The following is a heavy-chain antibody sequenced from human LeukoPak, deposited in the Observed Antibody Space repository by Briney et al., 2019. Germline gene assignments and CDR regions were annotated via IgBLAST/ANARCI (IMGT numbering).Heavy chain of an antibody. V-gene: IGHV3-53*01. D-gene: IGHD3-10*01. CDR2: IYSGGST. J-gene: IGHJ4*02. Sequence: GGSLRLSCAASGFTVSSNYMSWVRQAPGKGLEGVSVIYSGGSTYYADSVKGRFIISRDNYNSMLYIQMNSLRAEDTAVYYCARAKPKNMVRGLIMRRESRYYFDYWGQGTLVTVSS. CDR3: ARAKPKNMVRGLIMRRESRYYFDY. CDR1: GFTVSSNY.